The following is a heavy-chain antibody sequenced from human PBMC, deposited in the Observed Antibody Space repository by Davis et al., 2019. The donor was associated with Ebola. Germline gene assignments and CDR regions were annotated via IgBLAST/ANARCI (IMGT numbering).Heavy chain of an antibody. Sequence: ASVKVSCKASGYTFISYGITWVRQAPGQGLEWMGWISPYNGNTNSAQKFQGRVTMTTDTSTSTAYMELRGLRTDDTAVYYCARGAIAASGNPHLGHWGQGTLVTVST. CDR2: ISPYNGNT. V-gene: IGHV1-18*01. J-gene: IGHJ4*02. D-gene: IGHD6-13*01. CDR3: ARGAIAASGNPHLGH. CDR1: GYTFISYG.